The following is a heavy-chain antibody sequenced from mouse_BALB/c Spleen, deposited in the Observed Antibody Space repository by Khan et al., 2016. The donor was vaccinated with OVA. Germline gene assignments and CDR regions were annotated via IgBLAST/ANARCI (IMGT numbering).Heavy chain of an antibody. J-gene: IGHJ4*01. D-gene: IGHD1-1*02. CDR2: IWGGGTT. Sequence: QVQLKESGPGLVAPSQSLSITCTVSGFSLTDYGVGWIRKPPGKGLEWLGVIWGGGTTHYNSALKSRLSISKDNSKSQAFLKMNSLQTDDTAMYXCTKLLWSHSYAKDYWGQGTSVTVSS. CDR1: GFSLTDYG. CDR3: TKLLWSHSYAKDY. V-gene: IGHV2-6-5*01.